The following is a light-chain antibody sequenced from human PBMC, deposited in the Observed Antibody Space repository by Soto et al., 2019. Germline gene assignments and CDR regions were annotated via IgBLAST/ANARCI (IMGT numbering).Light chain of an antibody. CDR2: DAF. CDR3: QQYNSWPET. V-gene: IGKV3-15*01. CDR1: QSISSN. J-gene: IGKJ1*01. Sequence: EILMTQSPATLSVSPGERATLSCRASQSISSNLAWYHHKPGQAPRLLIYDAFTRATGIPARFSGSGSGTEFTLTISSLLSEDFAVYYCQQYNSWPETFGQGTKVEIK.